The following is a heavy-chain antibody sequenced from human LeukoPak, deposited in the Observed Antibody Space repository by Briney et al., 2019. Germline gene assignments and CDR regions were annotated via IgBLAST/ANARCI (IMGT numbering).Heavy chain of an antibody. CDR3: AKEGFDP. CDR2: IRSDGSNK. J-gene: IGHJ5*02. CDR1: GFTFRSST. Sequence: PGGSLRLSCTASGFTFRSSTMNWVRQAPGKGLEWVAFIRSDGSNKYYPDSVKGRFTISRDNSKNTVYLQMNSLRAEDTAMYYCAKEGFDPWGQGTLVTVSS. V-gene: IGHV3-30*02.